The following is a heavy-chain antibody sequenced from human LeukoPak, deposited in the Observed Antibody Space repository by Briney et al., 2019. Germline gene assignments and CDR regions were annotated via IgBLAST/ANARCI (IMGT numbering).Heavy chain of an antibody. J-gene: IGHJ4*02. Sequence: PSETLSLTCAVSGGSISSGGYSWSWIRQPPGKGLEWIGYIYHSGSTYYDPSLKSRVTISVDRSKNQFSLKLSSVTAADTAVYYCARGLYSSSWYPTKFDYWGQGTLVTVSS. CDR3: ARGLYSSSWYPTKFDY. CDR2: IYHSGST. V-gene: IGHV4-30-2*01. CDR1: GGSISSGGYS. D-gene: IGHD6-13*01.